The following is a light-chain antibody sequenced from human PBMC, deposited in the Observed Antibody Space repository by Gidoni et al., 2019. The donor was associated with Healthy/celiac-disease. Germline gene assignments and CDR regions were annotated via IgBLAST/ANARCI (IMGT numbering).Light chain of an antibody. Sequence: DIQMTQSPSSLSASVGDRVTITCRANQSISSYLNWYQQKPGKAPKLLIYAASSLQSGVPSRFSGSGSGTDFTLTISSLQPEDFATYYCQQSYSTPRTFXQXTKVEIK. CDR1: QSISSY. CDR2: AAS. CDR3: QQSYSTPRT. V-gene: IGKV1-39*01. J-gene: IGKJ1*01.